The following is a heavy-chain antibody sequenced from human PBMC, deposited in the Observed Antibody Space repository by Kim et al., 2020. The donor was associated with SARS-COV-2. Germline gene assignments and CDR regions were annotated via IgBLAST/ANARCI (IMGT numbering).Heavy chain of an antibody. Sequence: GGSLRLSCAASGFTFSSYGMHWVRQAPGKGLEWVAVISYDGSNKYYADSVKGRFTISRDNSKNTLYLQMNSLRAEDTAVYYCAKDRLPRIAAAGTHYWGQGTLVTVSS. D-gene: IGHD6-13*01. CDR1: GFTFSSYG. J-gene: IGHJ4*02. V-gene: IGHV3-30*18. CDR2: ISYDGSNK. CDR3: AKDRLPRIAAAGTHY.